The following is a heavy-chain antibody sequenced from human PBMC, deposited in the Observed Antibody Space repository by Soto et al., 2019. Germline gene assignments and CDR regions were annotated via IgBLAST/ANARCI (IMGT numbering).Heavy chain of an antibody. D-gene: IGHD4-4*01. V-gene: IGHV3-23*01. CDR2: LTSRGDNT. Sequence: EVQLLESGGGLVQPGGSLRLSCTASGFTFSSSAMSWVRQAPGKGLEWVSALTSRGDNTYYADSVKGRFTISRDNSRNKMYRQMISLRAEDTAVYYCAKDDYSSWHYWGQGTLVTVSS. CDR3: AKDDYSSWHY. J-gene: IGHJ4*02. CDR1: GFTFSSSA.